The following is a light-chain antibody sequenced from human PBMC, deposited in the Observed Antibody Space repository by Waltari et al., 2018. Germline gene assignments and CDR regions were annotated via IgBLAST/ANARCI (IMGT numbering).Light chain of an antibody. V-gene: IGLV2-23*01. J-gene: IGLJ2*01. Sequence: QSALTQPASVSGSPGQSITVSCTGTSSDVGGYNLVSWYQQHPGKAPKLMLYEGSKRPSAVSNRFSGSKSGNTASLTISGLQAEDEADYYCCSYAGSSTLLFGGGTKVTVL. CDR1: SSDVGGYNL. CDR3: CSYAGSSTLL. CDR2: EGS.